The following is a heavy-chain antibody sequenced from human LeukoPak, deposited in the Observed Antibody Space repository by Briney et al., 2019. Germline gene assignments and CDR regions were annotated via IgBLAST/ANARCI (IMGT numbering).Heavy chain of an antibody. J-gene: IGHJ4*02. D-gene: IGHD5-18*01. Sequence: GASVKVSCKASGGTFSSYAISWVRQAPGQGLEWMGGIIPIFGTANYAQKFQGRVTITADESTSTAYMELSSLRSEDTAVYYCARDGGYSYGRDYWGQGTLVTVSS. CDR1: GGTFSSYA. V-gene: IGHV1-69*13. CDR2: IIPIFGTA. CDR3: ARDGGYSYGRDY.